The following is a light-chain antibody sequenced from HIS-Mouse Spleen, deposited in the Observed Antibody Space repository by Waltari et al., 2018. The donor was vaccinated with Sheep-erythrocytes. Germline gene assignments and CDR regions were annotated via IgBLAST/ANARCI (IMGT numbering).Light chain of an antibody. CDR1: SGINVGTYR. J-gene: IGLJ2*01. CDR3: QAWDSSTAV. CDR2: YKSDSDK. V-gene: IGLV5-45*03. Sequence: QAVLTQPSSLSASPGASASLTCTLRSGINVGTYRIYWYQQKPGSPPQYLLRYKSDSDKQQGSGVPSRFSGSKDASANAGILLISGLQSEDEADYYCQAWDSSTAVFGGGTKLTVL.